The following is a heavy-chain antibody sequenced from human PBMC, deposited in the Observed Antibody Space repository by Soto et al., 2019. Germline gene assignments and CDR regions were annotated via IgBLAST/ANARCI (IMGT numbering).Heavy chain of an antibody. D-gene: IGHD5-18*01. J-gene: IGHJ4*02. CDR1: GYSFTSHW. Sequence: GESLKISCNGSGYSFTSHWIGWVRQMPGEGLEWMAIIYPGDSETRYSPSFQGQVTISADNSISTAYLHWSRLEASDTAMYYCARPAYSYGYLSYTDYWGQGTLVTVSS. V-gene: IGHV5-51*01. CDR3: ARPAYSYGYLSYTDY. CDR2: IYPGDSET.